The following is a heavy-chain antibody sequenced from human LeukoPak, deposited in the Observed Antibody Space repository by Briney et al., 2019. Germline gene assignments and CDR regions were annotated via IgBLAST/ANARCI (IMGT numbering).Heavy chain of an antibody. D-gene: IGHD3-10*01. CDR1: GGCISSYY. V-gene: IGHV4-4*07. CDR2: IYTSGST. J-gene: IGHJ5*02. Sequence: PSETLSLTCTVSGGCISSYYWSWIRQPAGKGLEWIGRIYTSGSTNYNPSLKSRVTMSVDTSKNQFSLKLSSVTAADTAVYYCARPRVVRGATTGWFDPWGQGTLVTVSS. CDR3: ARPRVVRGATTGWFDP.